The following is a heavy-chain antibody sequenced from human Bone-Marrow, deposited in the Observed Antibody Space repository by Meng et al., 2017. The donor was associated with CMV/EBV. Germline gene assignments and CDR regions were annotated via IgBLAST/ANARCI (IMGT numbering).Heavy chain of an antibody. Sequence: ASVKVSCKASGYTFITYYIHWVRQAPGQGLEWMGRINPDGGTTTYAQKFEGGVTLTSDTYTSTDYMELSSLRSEDTAVYYCARALVGYDAFDVWGQGTMVTVSS. CDR2: INPDGGTT. V-gene: IGHV1-46*01. CDR1: GYTFITYY. CDR3: ARALVGYDAFDV. D-gene: IGHD3-22*01. J-gene: IGHJ3*01.